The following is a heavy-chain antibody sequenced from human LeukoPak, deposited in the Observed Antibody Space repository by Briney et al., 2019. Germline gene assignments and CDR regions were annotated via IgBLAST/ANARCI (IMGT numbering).Heavy chain of an antibody. CDR2: IYHSGST. J-gene: IGHJ4*02. CDR3: ARAPYYYEGADY. Sequence: PSETLSLTCTVSGYSISSGYYWGWIRQPPGKGLEWIGSIYHSGSTYYNPSLKSRVTISVDTSKNQFSLKLSSVTAADTAVYYCARAPYYYEGADYWGQGTLVTVSS. CDR1: GYSISSGYY. D-gene: IGHD3-22*01. V-gene: IGHV4-38-2*02.